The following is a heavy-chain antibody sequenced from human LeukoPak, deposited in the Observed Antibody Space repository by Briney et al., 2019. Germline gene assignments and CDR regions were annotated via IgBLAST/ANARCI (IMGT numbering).Heavy chain of an antibody. CDR1: GGSISSYY. V-gene: IGHV4-59*08. J-gene: IGHJ4*02. D-gene: IGHD3-3*01. Sequence: SETLSLTCTVSGGSISSYYWSWIRQPPGKGLEWIGYIYYSGSTNYNPSLKSRVTISVDTSKNQFSLKLSSVTAADTAVYYCARRITISGARLDYFDYWGQGTLVTVSS. CDR3: ARRITISGARLDYFDY. CDR2: IYYSGST.